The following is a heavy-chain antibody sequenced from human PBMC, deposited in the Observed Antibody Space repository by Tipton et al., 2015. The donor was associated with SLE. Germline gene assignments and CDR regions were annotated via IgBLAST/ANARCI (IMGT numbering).Heavy chain of an antibody. CDR2: IYATGIT. V-gene: IGHV4-61*09. CDR1: GGSISSGSYY. J-gene: IGHJ4*02. D-gene: IGHD4-23*01. Sequence: TLSLTCTVSGGSISSGSYYWSCIRQPAGKGLEWIGHIYATGITNYNPSLKSRVTISVDTSKNQFSLKLSSVTAADTAVYYCARDKNGGYYDYWGQGTLVTVSS. CDR3: ARDKNGGYYDY.